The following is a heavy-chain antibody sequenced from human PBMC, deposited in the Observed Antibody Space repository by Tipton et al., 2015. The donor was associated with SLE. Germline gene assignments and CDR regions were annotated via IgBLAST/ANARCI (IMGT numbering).Heavy chain of an antibody. CDR2: INHSGST. D-gene: IGHD3-22*01. J-gene: IGHJ4*02. CDR3: VRDSPYDSSGYYSDY. Sequence: TLSLTCAVYGGSFGGNYWSWIRQPPGKGLEWIGEINHSGSTNYNPSLKSRVTISVDTSKNQFSLKLSSVTAADTAIYYCVRDSPYDSSGYYSDYWGQGTQVTVSS. V-gene: IGHV4-34*01. CDR1: GGSFGGNY.